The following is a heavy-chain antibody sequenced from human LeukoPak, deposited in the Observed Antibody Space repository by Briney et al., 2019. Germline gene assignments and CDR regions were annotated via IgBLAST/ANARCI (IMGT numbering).Heavy chain of an antibody. J-gene: IGHJ5*02. Sequence: GGSLRLSCAASRFQFNIYWMSWVRKAPGKGLEWVANIKQDASEKNYVDSVKGRFIISRDNAKNSLFLQMNNVRVEDTAVYYCAGGSGYRVFDPWGQGTLVTVSS. CDR1: RFQFNIYW. D-gene: IGHD3-22*01. CDR2: IKQDASEK. CDR3: AGGSGYRVFDP. V-gene: IGHV3-7*01.